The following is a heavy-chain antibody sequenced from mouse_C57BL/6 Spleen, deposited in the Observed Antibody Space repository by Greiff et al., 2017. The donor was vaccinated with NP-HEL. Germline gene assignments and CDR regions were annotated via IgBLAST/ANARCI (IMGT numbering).Heavy chain of an antibody. D-gene: IGHD1-1*01. Sequence: EVMLVESGGGLVQPGGSMKLSCAASGFTFSDAWMDWVRQSPEKGLEWVAEIRNKANNHATYYAESVKGRFTISSDDSKSSVYLQMNSLRAEDTGIYYCTRLITTVVASYGYFDVWGTGTTVTVSS. CDR1: GFTFSDAW. CDR2: IRNKANNHAT. V-gene: IGHV6-6*01. J-gene: IGHJ1*03. CDR3: TRLITTVVASYGYFDV.